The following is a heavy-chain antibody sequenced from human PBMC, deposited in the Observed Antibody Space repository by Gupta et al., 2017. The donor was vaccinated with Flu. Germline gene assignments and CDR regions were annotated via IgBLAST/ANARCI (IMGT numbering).Heavy chain of an antibody. V-gene: IGHV3-30*18. D-gene: IGHD1-1*01. Sequence: QERVVESGGGVVQPGRSLRPSWAALGFTVRNYGMHCFRLAPGKGLEWLAGISHDGSQNYHTDAVKGRFNISRDNSKNTLYLQMSGLRTEDTAVYYCAKDWRWNNNIYGMNVWGQGTTVTVSS. CDR3: AKDWRWNNNIYGMNV. J-gene: IGHJ6*02. CDR2: ISHDGSQN. CDR1: GFTVRNYG.